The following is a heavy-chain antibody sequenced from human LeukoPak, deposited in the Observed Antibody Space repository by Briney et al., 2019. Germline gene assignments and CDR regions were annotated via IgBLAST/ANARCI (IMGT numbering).Heavy chain of an antibody. V-gene: IGHV1-18*01. Sequence: ASVKVSCKASGYTFTSYGISWVRQAPGQWLEWMGWISAYNGNTNYAQKLQGRVTMTTDTSTSTAYMELRSLRSDDTAVYYCARDRRFSSTSPRMDVWGQGTTVTVSS. J-gene: IGHJ6*02. CDR2: ISAYNGNT. D-gene: IGHD2-2*01. CDR3: ARDRRFSSTSPRMDV. CDR1: GYTFTSYG.